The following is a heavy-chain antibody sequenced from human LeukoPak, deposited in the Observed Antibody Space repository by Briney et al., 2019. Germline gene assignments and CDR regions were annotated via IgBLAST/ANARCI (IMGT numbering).Heavy chain of an antibody. J-gene: IGHJ4*02. V-gene: IGHV1-69*13. Sequence: SVKVSCKASGGTFSSYAISWVRQAPGQGLEWMGGIIPIFSTANYAQKFQGRVTITADESTSTAYMELSSLRSEDTAVYYCARDGLPAAMLYYFDYWGQGTLVTVSS. CDR3: ARDGLPAAMLYYFDY. CDR2: IIPIFSTA. D-gene: IGHD2-2*01. CDR1: GGTFSSYA.